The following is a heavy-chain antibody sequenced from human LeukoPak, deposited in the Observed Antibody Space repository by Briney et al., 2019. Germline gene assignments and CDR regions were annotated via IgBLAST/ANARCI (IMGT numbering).Heavy chain of an antibody. J-gene: IGHJ4*02. CDR2: IRSKAYGGTT. CDR1: GFTFGDYA. CDR3: TRVSYDFWSGYCLDY. D-gene: IGHD3-3*01. Sequence: GGSLRLSCTASGFTFGDYAMSWVRQAPGKGLEWVGFIRSKAYGGTTEYAASVKGRFTISRDDSKSIAYLQMNSLKTEDTAVYYCTRVSYDFWSGYCLDYWGQGTLVTVSS. V-gene: IGHV3-49*04.